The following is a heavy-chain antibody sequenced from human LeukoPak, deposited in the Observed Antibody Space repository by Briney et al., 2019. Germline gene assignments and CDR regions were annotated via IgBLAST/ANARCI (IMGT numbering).Heavy chain of an antibody. CDR3: ARDWYHAIDY. CDR2: ITSDGTST. CDR1: EFSFSITW. V-gene: IGHV3-74*03. J-gene: IGHJ4*02. D-gene: IGHD2-2*01. Sequence: GGSLRLSCAASEFSFSITWMHWVRQPPGQGLVWVARITSDGTSTSYAESVKGRFTISRDNAKNTLYLQMNSLRAEDTAVYYCARDWYHAIDYWGQGTLVTVSS.